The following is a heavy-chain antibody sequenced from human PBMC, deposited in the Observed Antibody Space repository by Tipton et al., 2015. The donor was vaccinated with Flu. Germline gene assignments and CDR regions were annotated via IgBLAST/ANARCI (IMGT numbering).Heavy chain of an antibody. CDR2: MNHSGSA. D-gene: IGHD4-11*01. J-gene: IGHJ5*02. CDR3: ARRDYSNYVSEPKNWFDP. Sequence: TLSLTCAVYGGSFSGHYWTWIRQPPGMGLEWIGEMNHSGSATYNPSLKSRVTMSVDRSTNQFSLRLTSVTAADTAVYFCARRDYSNYVSEPKNWFDPWGQGILVTVSS. CDR1: GGSFSGHY. V-gene: IGHV4-34*01.